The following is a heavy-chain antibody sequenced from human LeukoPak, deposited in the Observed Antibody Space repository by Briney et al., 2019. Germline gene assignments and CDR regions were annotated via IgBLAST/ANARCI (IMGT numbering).Heavy chain of an antibody. CDR3: ARDQMDSSGYYYWFDP. D-gene: IGHD3-22*01. Sequence: PSETLSLTCSVSGGSISGHYWSWIRQPPGKGLEWIGYIYSSGRTDYNPSLKGRVTISVDTSNNQFSLKLSSVTAADTAVYYCARDQMDSSGYYYWFDPRGQGTLVTVSS. V-gene: IGHV4-59*11. CDR1: GGSISGHY. J-gene: IGHJ5*02. CDR2: IYSSGRT.